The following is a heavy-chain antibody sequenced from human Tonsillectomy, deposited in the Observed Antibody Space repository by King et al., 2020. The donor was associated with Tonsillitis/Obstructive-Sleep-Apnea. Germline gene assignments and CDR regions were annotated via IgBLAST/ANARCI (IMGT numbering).Heavy chain of an antibody. V-gene: IGHV3-30*04. CDR1: GFTFSSYA. CDR2: ISYDGSNK. J-gene: IGHJ6*03. D-gene: IGHD2-21*01. Sequence: VQLVESGGGVVQPGRSLRLSCAASGFTFSSYAIHWGRQAPGKGLEWVAVISYDGSNKYYADSVKGRFTISRDNSKNTLYLQMNRLRAEDTAVYYCARGPITGDYHTTYYYYYYMDVWGKGTTVTVSS. CDR3: ARGPITGDYHTTYYYYYYMDV.